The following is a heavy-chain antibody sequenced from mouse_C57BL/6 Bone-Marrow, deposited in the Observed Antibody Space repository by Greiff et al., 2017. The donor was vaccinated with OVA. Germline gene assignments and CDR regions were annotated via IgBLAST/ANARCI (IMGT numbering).Heavy chain of an antibody. CDR1: GFTFSSYG. Sequence: EVQRVESGGDLVKPGGSLKLSCAASGFTFSSYGMSWVRQTPDKRLEWVATISSGGSYTYYPDSVKGRFTISRDNAKNTLYLQMSSLKSEDTAMYYCAGGYYGSSPFAYWGQGTLVTVSA. CDR3: AGGYYGSSPFAY. J-gene: IGHJ3*01. V-gene: IGHV5-6*01. CDR2: ISSGGSYT. D-gene: IGHD1-1*01.